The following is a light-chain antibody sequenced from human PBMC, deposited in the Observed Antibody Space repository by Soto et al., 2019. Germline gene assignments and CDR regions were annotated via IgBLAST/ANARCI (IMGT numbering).Light chain of an antibody. CDR1: QSIGNY. V-gene: IGKV3-11*01. CDR2: DAS. J-gene: IGKJ3*01. Sequence: QSPITLSLSPGETATLSCRASQSIGNYLAWYQQKPGQAPRLLIYDASNRATGIPARFSGSGSETDFTLTIASLEVEDSAVYYCQQRNFWPLTFGPGTRVEIK. CDR3: QQRNFWPLT.